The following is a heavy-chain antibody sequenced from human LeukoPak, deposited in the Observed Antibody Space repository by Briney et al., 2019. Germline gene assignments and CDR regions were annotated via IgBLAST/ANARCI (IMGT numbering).Heavy chain of an antibody. Sequence: GGSLRLSCAASGFTVSSNYMSWVRQAPGKGPEWVSVIYSGGSTYYADSVKGRFTISRDNSKNTLYLQMNSLRAEDTAVYYCARDDNWLQFGCWGQGTLVTVSS. CDR2: IYSGGST. CDR1: GFTVSSNY. CDR3: ARDDNWLQFGC. D-gene: IGHD5-24*01. V-gene: IGHV3-66*01. J-gene: IGHJ4*02.